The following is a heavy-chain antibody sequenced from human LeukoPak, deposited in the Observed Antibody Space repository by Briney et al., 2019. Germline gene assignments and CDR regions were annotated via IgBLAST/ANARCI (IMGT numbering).Heavy chain of an antibody. CDR1: GGSISSGSYY. D-gene: IGHD5-24*01. CDR3: AKDHGLKLPPPWFAP. CDR2: IYTSGST. Sequence: SQTLSLTCTVSGGSISSGSYYWSWIRQPAGKGLEWIGRIYTSGSTIYNPSLKSRVTISVDTSKNKFSLKLSSVTASDTAVYYCAKDHGLKLPPPWFAPWAKETRVTVSS. V-gene: IGHV4-61*02. J-gene: IGHJ5*02.